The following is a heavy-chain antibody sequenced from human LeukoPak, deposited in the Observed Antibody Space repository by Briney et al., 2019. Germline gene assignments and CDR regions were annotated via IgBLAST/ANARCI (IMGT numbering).Heavy chain of an antibody. D-gene: IGHD6-19*01. J-gene: IGHJ4*02. CDR2: ISSSSSYI. V-gene: IGHV3-21*01. Sequence: KPGGSLRLSCAASGFTFSSYSMNWVRQAPGKGLEWVSSISSSSSYIYCAGSVKGRFTISRDNAKNSLYLQMNSLRAEDTAVYYCARASVAGTYFDYWGQGTLVTVSS. CDR3: ARASVAGTYFDY. CDR1: GFTFSSYS.